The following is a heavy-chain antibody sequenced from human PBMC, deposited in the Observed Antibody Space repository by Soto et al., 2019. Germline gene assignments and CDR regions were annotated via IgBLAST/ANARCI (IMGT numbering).Heavy chain of an antibody. CDR2: IYYSGST. V-gene: IGHV4-59*01. Sequence: SETLSLTCTVSGGSISSYYWSWIRQPPGKGLEWIGYIYYSGSTNYNPSLKSRVTISVDTSKNQFSLKLSSVTAADTAVYYCARSMGLYCSGGSCYGGDWFDPWGQGTLVTAPQ. J-gene: IGHJ5*02. D-gene: IGHD2-15*01. CDR3: ARSMGLYCSGGSCYGGDWFDP. CDR1: GGSISSYY.